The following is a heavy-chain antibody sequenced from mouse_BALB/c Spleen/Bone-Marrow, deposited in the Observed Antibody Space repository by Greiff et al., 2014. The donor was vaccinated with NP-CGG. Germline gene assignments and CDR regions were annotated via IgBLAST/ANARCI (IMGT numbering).Heavy chain of an antibody. V-gene: IGHV14-3*02. CDR1: GFNIKDTY. Sequence: EVQLQQSGAELVKPGASVKLSCTASGFNIKDTYMHWVKQRPEQGLEWIGRIDPADGNTKYDPKFQGKATMTADTSSNTAYLQLSSLTSEDTAVYYCARERDYDYAYAMDYWGQGTSVTVSS. CDR2: IDPADGNT. CDR3: ARERDYDYAYAMDY. J-gene: IGHJ4*01. D-gene: IGHD2-4*01.